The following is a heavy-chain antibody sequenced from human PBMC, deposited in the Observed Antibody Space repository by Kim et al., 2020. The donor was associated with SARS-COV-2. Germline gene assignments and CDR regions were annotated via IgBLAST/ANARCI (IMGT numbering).Heavy chain of an antibody. D-gene: IGHD6-19*01. V-gene: IGHV4-61*01. CDR1: GGSVSRDKNF. CDR2: IYSSGST. Sequence: SETLSLTCIVSGGSVSRDKNFWTWIRQPPGKGLEWIGNIYSSGSTKYSPSLQSRVSISLDTSKNQFSLRVFSVTDADTAVYYCARQIGSSSAWFADWGRGTLVTVSS. CDR3: ARQIGSSSAWFAD. J-gene: IGHJ4*02.